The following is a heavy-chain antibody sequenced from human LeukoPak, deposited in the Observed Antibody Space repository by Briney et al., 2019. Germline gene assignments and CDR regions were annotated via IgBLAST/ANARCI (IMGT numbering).Heavy chain of an antibody. J-gene: IGHJ4*02. CDR1: GFSFSGYS. Sequence: GGSLRLSCAASGFSFSGYSMNWVRQAPGKGLEWVSYISSSSSSAIYYADSVKGRFTISRDNAKNSLYLQMNSLRDEDTAVYYCARVGIAVAQFFDYWGQGTLVTVSS. CDR3: ARVGIAVAQFFDY. V-gene: IGHV3-48*02. D-gene: IGHD6-19*01. CDR2: ISSSSSSAI.